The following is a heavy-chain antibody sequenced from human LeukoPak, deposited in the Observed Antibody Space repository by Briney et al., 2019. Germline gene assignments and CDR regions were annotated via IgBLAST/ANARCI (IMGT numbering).Heavy chain of an antibody. J-gene: IGHJ4*02. V-gene: IGHV4-4*07. D-gene: IGHD6-6*01. CDR2: IYPSGRT. CDR3: AREDSSSWGPFDY. Sequence: SETLSLTCTVSGGSISSYYWSWLRQPAGKGLEWIERIYPSGRTDSNPTLKSRITMSIDTSKNPFSLKLSSVTAADTGVYFCAREDSSSWGPFDYWGQGTLVTVSS. CDR1: GGSISSYY.